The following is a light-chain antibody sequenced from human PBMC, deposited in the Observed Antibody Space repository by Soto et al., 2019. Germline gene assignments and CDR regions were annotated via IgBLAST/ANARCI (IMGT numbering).Light chain of an antibody. J-gene: IGKJ1*01. CDR1: QSLSSN. CDR3: QQRGDWPWT. Sequence: EIVLTQSPATLSLSPGERATLSCRASQSLSSNLAWYQQKPGQAPRLLIYDAFNRATGIPARFSGSGSGTDFTLTISSLDPEDFAVYYCQQRGDWPWTFGQGTKVDI. CDR2: DAF. V-gene: IGKV3-11*01.